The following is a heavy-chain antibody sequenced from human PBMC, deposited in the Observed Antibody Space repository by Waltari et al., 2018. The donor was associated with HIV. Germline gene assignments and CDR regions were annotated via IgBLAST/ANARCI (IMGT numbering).Heavy chain of an antibody. J-gene: IGHJ2*01. CDR1: GFTFDDYA. V-gene: IGHV3-9*01. CDR3: AKDKRSGYGGNSVWYFDL. Sequence: EVQLVESGGGLVQPGRSLRLYCAASGFTFDDYAMHWVRQAPGKGMECVSGISWNSGTRGYADSVKGRFTISRDNAKNSLYLQMNSLRAEDTALYYCAKDKRSGYGGNSVWYFDLWGRGTLVTVSS. CDR2: ISWNSGTR. D-gene: IGHD4-17*01.